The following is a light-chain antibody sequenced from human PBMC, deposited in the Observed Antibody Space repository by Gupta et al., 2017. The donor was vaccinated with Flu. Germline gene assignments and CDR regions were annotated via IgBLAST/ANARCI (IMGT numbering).Light chain of an antibody. CDR2: DNN. J-gene: IGLJ3*02. CDR3: QSYDTGVRGWV. CDR1: RSNLGANYD. Sequence: SILTQPPSVSGAPGQTVTISCAGSRSNLGANYDVHWYQQLPGTAHKLVIYDNNNRPSGVPDRFSGSKSGTSASLAINGLQTEDEADYYCQSYDTGVRGWVFGGGTKVTVL. V-gene: IGLV1-40*01.